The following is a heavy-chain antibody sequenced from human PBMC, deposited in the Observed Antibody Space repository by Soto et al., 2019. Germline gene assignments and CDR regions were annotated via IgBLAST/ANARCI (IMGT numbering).Heavy chain of an antibody. CDR2: FDPEDGET. J-gene: IGHJ4*02. CDR3: ATHIPNYYDSSCYYYFDY. V-gene: IGHV1-24*01. Sequence: ASVKVSCKVSGYTLTELSMHWVRQAPGKGLEWMGGFDPEDGETIYAQKFQGRVTMTEDTSTDTAYMELSSLRSEDTAVYYCATHIPNYYDSSCYYYFDYWGQGTLVTVSS. D-gene: IGHD3-22*01. CDR1: GYTLTELS.